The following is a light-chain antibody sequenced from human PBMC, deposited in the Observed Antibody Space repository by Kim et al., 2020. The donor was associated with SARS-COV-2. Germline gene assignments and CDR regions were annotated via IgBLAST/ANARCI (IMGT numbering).Light chain of an antibody. V-gene: IGKV1-5*03. J-gene: IGKJ4*01. Sequence: DIQMTQSPSTLSVSVGDRVTITCRASQRIGTWLAWYQQKPGKAPRLLIYEASNLDSGVPSRFSGSGSGTEFTLTISSLQTDDFATYYCQQYNRSPGRTFGGRTKVDSK. CDR1: QRIGTW. CDR2: EAS. CDR3: QQYNRSPGRT.